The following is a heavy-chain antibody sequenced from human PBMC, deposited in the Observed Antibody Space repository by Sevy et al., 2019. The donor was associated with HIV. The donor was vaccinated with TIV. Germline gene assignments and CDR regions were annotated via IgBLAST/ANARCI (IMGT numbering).Heavy chain of an antibody. CDR2: ISSDGSNK. CDR1: GFPLRTYV. D-gene: IGHD2-15*01. V-gene: IGHV3-30*18. Sequence: GGSLRLSCVVSGFPLRTYVMHWIRQAPGKGLEWVALISSDGSNKKYADSVKGRFIISRDNSKNTLYLQINSLRAEDTAVYYCAKLSCSDGNCFSIDYWGQGTLVTVSS. CDR3: AKLSCSDGNCFSIDY. J-gene: IGHJ4*02.